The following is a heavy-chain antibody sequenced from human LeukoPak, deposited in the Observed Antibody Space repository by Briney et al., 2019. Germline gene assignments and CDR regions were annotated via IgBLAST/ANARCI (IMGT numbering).Heavy chain of an antibody. CDR3: TRDPRGSYGPDAFDI. Sequence: SLRLSCTASGFTFGDYAMSWLRQAPGKGLEWVGFIRSKAYGETTEYAASVKARFTISRDDSKSIAYLQMNSLKTEDTAVYYCTRDPRGSYGPDAFDIWGQGTMVTVSS. J-gene: IGHJ3*02. CDR1: GFTFGDYA. V-gene: IGHV3-49*03. D-gene: IGHD1-26*01. CDR2: IRSKAYGETT.